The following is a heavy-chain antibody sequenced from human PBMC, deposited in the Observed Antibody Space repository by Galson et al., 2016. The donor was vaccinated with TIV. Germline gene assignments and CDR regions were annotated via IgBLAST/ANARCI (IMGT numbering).Heavy chain of an antibody. J-gene: IGHJ5*02. CDR2: IGPDGNGK. D-gene: IGHD3-16*01. CDR1: GFTFSRHG. V-gene: IGHV3-30*02. CDR3: ARLGLNWFDP. Sequence: SLRLSCAASGFTFSRHGIHWVRHTPGTGLEWVTFIGPDGNGKSYGDSVKGRFTISRDNSMSRIYLQMNDLRLEDTAMYYCARLGLNWFDPWGQGTQVTVSS.